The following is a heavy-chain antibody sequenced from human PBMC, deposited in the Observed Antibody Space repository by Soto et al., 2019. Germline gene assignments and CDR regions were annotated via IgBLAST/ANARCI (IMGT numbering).Heavy chain of an antibody. Sequence: PSATLSLTCPAPGGSVSDKTYYWICNRQPPGQRLEWIGYVYYSGATKYNHALWCRVTTSVDLFKNRFSLRLSSATTADTALYSCARTTVVSNTIGSRYFFDYWGQGTLVTVAS. CDR1: GGSVSDKTYY. CDR3: ARTTVVSNTIGSRYFFDY. V-gene: IGHV4-61*01. CDR2: VYYSGAT. D-gene: IGHD4-17*01. J-gene: IGHJ4*02.